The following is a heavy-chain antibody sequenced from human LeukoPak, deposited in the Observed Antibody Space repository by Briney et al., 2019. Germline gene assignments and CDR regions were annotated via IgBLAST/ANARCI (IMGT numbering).Heavy chain of an antibody. CDR2: ISYDGSNK. CDR3: AKERFSSWHSNWFDP. J-gene: IGHJ5*02. Sequence: GRSLSLSCAASGFTFSSYGMHWVRQAPGKGLEWVAVISYDGSNKYYADSVKGRFTISRDNAKNSLYLQMDSLRAEDTAVYYCAKERFSSWHSNWFDPWGQGTLVTVSS. V-gene: IGHV3-30*18. D-gene: IGHD6-13*01. CDR1: GFTFSSYG.